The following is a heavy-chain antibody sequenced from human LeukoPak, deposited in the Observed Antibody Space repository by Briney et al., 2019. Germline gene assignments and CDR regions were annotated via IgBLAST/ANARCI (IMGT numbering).Heavy chain of an antibody. Sequence: GGSLRLSCVASGFTVSSNYMSWVRQAPGKGLEWVSVIYSGGSTYYADSVKGRFTISRDNSKNTLYLQMNSLRAEDTAVYYCAREAGDYGDYWFDPWGQGTLVTVSS. J-gene: IGHJ5*02. D-gene: IGHD4-17*01. V-gene: IGHV3-66*01. CDR2: IYSGGST. CDR3: AREAGDYGDYWFDP. CDR1: GFTVSSNY.